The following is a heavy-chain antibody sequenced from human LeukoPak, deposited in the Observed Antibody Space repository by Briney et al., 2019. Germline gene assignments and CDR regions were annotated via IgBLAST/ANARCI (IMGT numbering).Heavy chain of an antibody. Sequence: GGSLRLSCAASGFTFSSYSVNWVRQAPGKGLEWVSSISSSSSNIYYADSVKGRFTISRDNAKNSLYLQMNSLRVEDTAVYYCARDSRVGYDFWSGTDAFDIWGQGTMVTVSS. D-gene: IGHD3-3*01. CDR2: ISSSSSNI. V-gene: IGHV3-21*01. CDR1: GFTFSSYS. J-gene: IGHJ3*02. CDR3: ARDSRVGYDFWSGTDAFDI.